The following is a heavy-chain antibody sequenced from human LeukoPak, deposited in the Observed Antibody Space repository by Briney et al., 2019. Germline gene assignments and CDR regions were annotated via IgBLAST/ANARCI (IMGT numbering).Heavy chain of an antibody. V-gene: IGHV5-51*01. J-gene: IGHJ4*02. CDR1: GYSFTTYW. CDR3: ARREQLVFNY. D-gene: IGHD6-6*01. Sequence: GESLKISCEASGYSFTTYWITWVRQMPGKGLEWMAIIYSGDSDTRYSPSFQGQVTISVDKSISTAYLQWSSLKASDTAMYYCARREQLVFNYWGQGTLVTVSS. CDR2: IYSGDSDT.